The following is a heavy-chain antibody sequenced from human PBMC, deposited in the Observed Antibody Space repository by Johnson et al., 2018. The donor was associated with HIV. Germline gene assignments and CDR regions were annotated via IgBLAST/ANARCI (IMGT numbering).Heavy chain of an antibody. CDR2: IRYDGSNK. J-gene: IGHJ3*02. D-gene: IGHD5-18*01. CDR3: AKDRVDTSMVVNAFDI. CDR1: GFTFSSYG. V-gene: IGHV3-30*02. Sequence: QVQVVESGGGVVQPGGSLRLSCAASGFTFSSYGMHWVRQAPGKGLEWVAFIRYDGSNKYYGDSVKGRLTISRDNSKNTLYLQMNSLRAEDTAMYYCAKDRVDTSMVVNAFDIWGQGPMVTVSS.